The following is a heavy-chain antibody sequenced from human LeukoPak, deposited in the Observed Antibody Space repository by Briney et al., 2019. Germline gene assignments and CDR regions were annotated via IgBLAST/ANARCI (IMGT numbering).Heavy chain of an antibody. V-gene: IGHV4-30-4*08. Sequence: SETLSLTCTVSGTSISSYYWSWIRQPPGKGLEWIGYIYYSGSTYYNPSLKSRVTISVDTSKNQFSLKLSSVTAADTAVYYCARARVVVVADHFDYWGQGTLVTVSS. CDR3: ARARVVVVADHFDY. D-gene: IGHD2-15*01. CDR2: IYYSGST. J-gene: IGHJ4*02. CDR1: GTSISSYY.